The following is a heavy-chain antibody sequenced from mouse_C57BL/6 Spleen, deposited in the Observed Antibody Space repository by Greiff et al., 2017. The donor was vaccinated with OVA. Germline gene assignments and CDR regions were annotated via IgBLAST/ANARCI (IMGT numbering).Heavy chain of an antibody. CDR2: IDPETGGT. CDR1: GYTFTDYE. J-gene: IGHJ2*01. V-gene: IGHV1-15*01. D-gene: IGHD1-1*01. CDR3: TRDGLLRFDY. Sequence: QVQLQQSGAELVRPGASVTLSCKASGYTFTDYEMHWVKQTPVHGLEWIGAIDPETGGTAYNQKFKGKAILTADKSSSTAYMELRSLTSEDSAVYYCTRDGLLRFDYWGQGTTLTVSS.